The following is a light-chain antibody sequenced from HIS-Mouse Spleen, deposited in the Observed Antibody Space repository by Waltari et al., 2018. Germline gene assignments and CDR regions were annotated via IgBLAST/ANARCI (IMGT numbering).Light chain of an antibody. CDR1: SCSVGRHPR. V-gene: IGLV2-18*01. CDR3: SLYTSSSTLV. CDR2: EVS. J-gene: IGLJ2*01. Sequence: QSALTPPPSVSRSPGQSVPITCTGTSCSVGRHPRVPWYQQPPGTAPKLMIYEVSNRPSGVPDRFSGSKSGNTASLTISGLQAEDEADYYCSLYTSSSTLVFGGGTKLTVL.